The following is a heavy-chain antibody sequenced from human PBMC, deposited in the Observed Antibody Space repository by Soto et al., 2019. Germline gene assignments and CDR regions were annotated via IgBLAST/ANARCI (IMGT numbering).Heavy chain of an antibody. D-gene: IGHD3-3*01. CDR2: IIPIFGTA. Sequence: SVKVSCKASGGTFSSYAISWVRQAPGQGLEWMGGIIPIFGTANYAQKFQGRVTITADESTSTAYMELSSLRSEDTAVYYCARGGAHTIFPPYGMDVWGQGTTVTVSS. CDR3: ARGGAHTIFPPYGMDV. V-gene: IGHV1-69*13. CDR1: GGTFSSYA. J-gene: IGHJ6*02.